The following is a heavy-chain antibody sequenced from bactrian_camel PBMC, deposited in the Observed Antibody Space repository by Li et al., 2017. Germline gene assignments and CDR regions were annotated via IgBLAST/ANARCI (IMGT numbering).Heavy chain of an antibody. J-gene: IGHJ4*01. Sequence: VQLVESGGGSVQAGGSLRLSRVVSGHSRGSNCMGWFRQAPGKEREGVDAINASGGRTYYRDSVKGRFTISQDNAKNTLYLQMNSLNTEDTAMYYRAAAAGLFGGTCLDVRSVDYWGQGTQVTVS. CDR2: INASGGRT. CDR1: GHSRGSNC. V-gene: IGHV3S54*01. CDR3: AAAAGLFGGTCLDVRSVDY. D-gene: IGHD7*01.